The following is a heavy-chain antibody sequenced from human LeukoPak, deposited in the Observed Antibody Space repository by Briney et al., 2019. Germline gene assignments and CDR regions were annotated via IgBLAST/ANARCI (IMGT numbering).Heavy chain of an antibody. CDR3: AKVRSGWDFDY. V-gene: IGHV3-23*01. D-gene: IGHD6-25*01. Sequence: GGSLRLSCAASGFTFSSYAMSWVRQAPEKGLEWVATISGSGGGTYYADSVRGRFTISRDISKNTLYLQMNSLRAEDTAVYYCAKVRSGWDFDYWGQGTLVTVSS. J-gene: IGHJ4*02. CDR1: GFTFSSYA. CDR2: ISGSGGGT.